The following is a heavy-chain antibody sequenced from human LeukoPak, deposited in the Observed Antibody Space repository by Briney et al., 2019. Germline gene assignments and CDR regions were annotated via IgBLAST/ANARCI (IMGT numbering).Heavy chain of an antibody. J-gene: IGHJ4*02. V-gene: IGHV3-66*02. CDR1: GFTVCSNF. Sequence: PGGSLRLSCAASGFTVCSNFMSWVRQAPGKGLEWVSLIYGGGSTYYADSVKGRFTISRDNSKNTLYLQMNSLRAEDTAVYYCAAGIVAAFGVFDYWGQGTLVTVSS. D-gene: IGHD1-26*01. CDR3: AAGIVAAFGVFDY. CDR2: IYGGGST.